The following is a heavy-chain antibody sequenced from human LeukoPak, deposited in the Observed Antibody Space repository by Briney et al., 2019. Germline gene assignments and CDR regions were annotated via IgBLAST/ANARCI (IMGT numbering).Heavy chain of an antibody. CDR3: ARRRTTVTARVYYYMDV. D-gene: IGHD4-17*01. CDR2: ISYSGST. CDR1: GGSISSSSYY. V-gene: IGHV4-39*07. Sequence: SETLSLTCTVSGGSISSSSYYWGWIRQPPGKGLEWIGSISYSGSTYYNPSLKSRVTISVDTSKNQFSLKLSSVTAADTAVYYCARRRTTVTARVYYYMDVWGKGTTVTISS. J-gene: IGHJ6*03.